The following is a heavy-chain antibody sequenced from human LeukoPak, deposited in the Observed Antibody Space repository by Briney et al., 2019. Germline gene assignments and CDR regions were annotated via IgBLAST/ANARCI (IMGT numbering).Heavy chain of an antibody. D-gene: IGHD3-16*02. CDR2: MNPNSGNT. Sequence: ASVKVSCKASGYTFTSYDINWVRQATGQGLEWMGWMNPNSGNTGYAQKFQGRVTVTRNTSISTAYMELSSLRSEDTAVYYCASGDYVWGSYRFDIWGQGTMVTVSS. CDR3: ASGDYVWGSYRFDI. CDR1: GYTFTSYD. V-gene: IGHV1-8*01. J-gene: IGHJ3*02.